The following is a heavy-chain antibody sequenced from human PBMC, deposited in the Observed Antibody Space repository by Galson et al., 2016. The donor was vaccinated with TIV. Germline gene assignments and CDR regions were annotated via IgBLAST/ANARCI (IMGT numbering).Heavy chain of an antibody. CDR3: ARVKDDGEYSFGAFDY. D-gene: IGHD2/OR15-2a*01. CDR2: SSSSGRFT. V-gene: IGHV3-21*01. Sequence: SLRLSCAGFGFTFSAYAIHWVRQAPGKGLEWVSGSSSSGRFTYYAESLRGRITISRDRARGSLHLQMNSLRPEDTAVYFCARVKDDGEYSFGAFDYWGQGTMVTVSS. CDR1: GFTFSAYA. J-gene: IGHJ4*02.